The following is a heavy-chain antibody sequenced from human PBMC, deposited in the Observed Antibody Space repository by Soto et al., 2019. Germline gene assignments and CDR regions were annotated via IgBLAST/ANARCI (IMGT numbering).Heavy chain of an antibody. Sequence: PGGSLRLSCAASGFSLSNYVISWVRQAPGKGLEWVSGISWNSGDIYYADSVKGQFTISRDNAKNSLYLQMNSLRPDDTAMYYCAKDAIHVLLGYTYGAGGMDVWGQGTTVTVSS. CDR2: ISWNSGDI. V-gene: IGHV3-9*01. CDR3: AKDAIHVLLGYTYGAGGMDV. D-gene: IGHD5-18*01. J-gene: IGHJ6*02. CDR1: GFSLSNYV.